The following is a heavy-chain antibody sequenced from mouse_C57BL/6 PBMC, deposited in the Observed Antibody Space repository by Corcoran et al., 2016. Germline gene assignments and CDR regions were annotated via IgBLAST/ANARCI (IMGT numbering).Heavy chain of an antibody. D-gene: IGHD2-4*01. Sequence: QIQLVQSGPELKKPGETVKISCKASGYTFTTYGMSWVKQAPGKGLKWMGWINTYSGVPTYADDFKGRFAFSLETSASTAYLQINNLKNEDTAIYFCARSEDYDSAGFAYWGQGTLVTVSA. V-gene: IGHV9-3*01. CDR3: ARSEDYDSAGFAY. CDR1: GYTFTTYG. CDR2: INTYSGVP. J-gene: IGHJ3*01.